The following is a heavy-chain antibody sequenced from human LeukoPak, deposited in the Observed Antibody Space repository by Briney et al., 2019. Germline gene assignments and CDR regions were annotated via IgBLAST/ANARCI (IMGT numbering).Heavy chain of an antibody. V-gene: IGHV1-18*01. J-gene: IGHJ4*02. D-gene: IGHD6-19*01. CDR2: ISAYNGNT. CDR3: ARADWTVADDLGRDY. Sequence: ASVKVSCKASGYTFTSYGISWVRQAPGQGLEWMGWISAYNGNTNYARKLQGRVTMTTDTSTSTAYMELRSLRSDDTAVYYCARADWTVADDLGRDYWGQGTLVSVSS. CDR1: GYTFTSYG.